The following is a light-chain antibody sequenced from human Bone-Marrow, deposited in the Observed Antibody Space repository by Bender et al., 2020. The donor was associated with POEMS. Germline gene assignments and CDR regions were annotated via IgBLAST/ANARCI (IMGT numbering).Light chain of an antibody. Sequence: SYILTQPPSVSVSPGQTAIITCFGDSLGDKYVSWYQLKPGQSPLLVIYQNNKRPSAIPERFSGSRSGNTATLTISWTQATDEADYYCQGWDSYSVAFGGGTQLTVL. CDR3: QGWDSYSVA. J-gene: IGLJ2*01. CDR2: QNN. CDR1: SLGDKY. V-gene: IGLV3-1*01.